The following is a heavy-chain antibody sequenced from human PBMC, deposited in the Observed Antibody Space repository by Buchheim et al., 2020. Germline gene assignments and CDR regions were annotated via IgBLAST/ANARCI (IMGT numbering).Heavy chain of an antibody. D-gene: IGHD2-8*02. J-gene: IGHJ5*02. CDR3: ARDRRVMYANWFDP. CDR2: IWYDGSNK. CDR1: GFTFSSYG. Sequence: QVQLVESGGGVVQPGRSLRLSCAASGFTFSSYGMHWVRQAPGKGLEWVAVIWYDGSNKYYADSVKGRFTISRDNSKNPLYLQMNSLRAEDTAVYYCARDRRVMYANWFDPWGQGTL. V-gene: IGHV3-33*01.